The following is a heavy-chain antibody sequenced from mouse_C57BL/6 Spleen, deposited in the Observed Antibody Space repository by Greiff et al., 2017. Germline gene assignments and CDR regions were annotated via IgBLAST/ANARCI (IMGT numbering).Heavy chain of an antibody. V-gene: IGHV1-18*01. CDR3: ARVHYGSSPWFAY. CDR1: GYTFTDYN. Sequence: VQLQQSGPELVKPGASVKIPCKASGYTFTDYNMDWVKQSHGKSLEWIGDINPNNGGTIYNQKFKGKATLTVDKSSSTAYMELRSLTSEDTAVYYCARVHYGSSPWFAYWGQGTLVTVSA. J-gene: IGHJ3*01. D-gene: IGHD1-1*01. CDR2: INPNNGGT.